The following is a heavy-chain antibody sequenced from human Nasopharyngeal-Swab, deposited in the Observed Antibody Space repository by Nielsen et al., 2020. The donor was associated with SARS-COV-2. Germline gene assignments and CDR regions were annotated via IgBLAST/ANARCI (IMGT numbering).Heavy chain of an antibody. CDR1: GDTFTSYG. J-gene: IGHJ4*02. D-gene: IGHD5-18*01. CDR3: ARDGGYSYGYGSNYADY. CDR2: ISAYNGNT. Sequence: ASVKASGKAAGDTFTSYGISWVRQAPGQGLEWMGWISAYNGNTNYAQKLQGRVTMSTDTSTSTAYMELRSLRADDTAVYYCARDGGYSYGYGSNYADYWGQGTLVTVSS. V-gene: IGHV1-18*04.